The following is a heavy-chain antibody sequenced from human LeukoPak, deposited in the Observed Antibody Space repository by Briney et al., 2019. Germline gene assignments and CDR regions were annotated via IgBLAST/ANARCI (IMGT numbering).Heavy chain of an antibody. J-gene: IGHJ3*02. D-gene: IGHD3-3*01. CDR2: IYTSGST. CDR3: ARDSGXITIFGVVTPSDAFDI. CDR1: GGSISSYY. V-gene: IGHV4-4*07. Sequence: PSETLSLTCTVSGGSISSYYWSWIRQPAGKGLEWIGRIYTSGSTNYNPSLKSRVTMSVDTSKNQFSLKLSSVTAADTAVYYCARDSGXITIFGVVTPSDAFDIWGQGTMVTVSS.